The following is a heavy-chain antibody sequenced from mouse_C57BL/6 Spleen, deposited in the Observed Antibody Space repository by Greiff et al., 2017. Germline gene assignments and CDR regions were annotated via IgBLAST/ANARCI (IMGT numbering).Heavy chain of an antibody. D-gene: IGHD2-2*01. CDR3: ARSTMVTTFDV. J-gene: IGHJ1*03. V-gene: IGHV5-4*03. Sequence: EVKLVESGGGLVKPGGSLKLSCAASGFTFSSYAMSWVRQTPEKRLEWVATISDGGSYTYYPDNVKGRFTISRDNAKNNLYLQMSHLKSEDTAMYYCARSTMVTTFDVWGTGTTVTVSS. CDR1: GFTFSSYA. CDR2: ISDGGSYT.